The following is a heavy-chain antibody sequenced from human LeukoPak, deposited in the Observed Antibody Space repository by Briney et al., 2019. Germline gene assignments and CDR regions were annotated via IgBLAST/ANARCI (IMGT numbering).Heavy chain of an antibody. Sequence: SQTLSLTCTVSGGSISSGGYYWSWIRQHPGKGLEWIGSIFYRGSAFYNPSLRSRVTLSVDTSKNQFSLRLTSETAADTALYFCARHPYGDNRNWLDPWGQGTLVTVPS. CDR1: GGSISSGGYY. D-gene: IGHD2-21*02. V-gene: IGHV4-30-2*03. CDR2: IFYRGSA. CDR3: ARHPYGDNRNWLDP. J-gene: IGHJ5*02.